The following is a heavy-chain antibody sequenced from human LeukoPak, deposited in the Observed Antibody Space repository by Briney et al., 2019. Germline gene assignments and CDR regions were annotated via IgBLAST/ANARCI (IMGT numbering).Heavy chain of an antibody. V-gene: IGHV1-69*13. CDR3: ARDIATVTTDPNWFDP. Sequence: SVKVSCKASGGTFSSYAISWVRQAPGQGLEWMGGIIPIFGTANYAQKFQGRVTITADESTSTAYMELSSLRSEDTAVYYCARDIATVTTDPNWFDPWGQGTLVTVSS. CDR1: GGTFSSYA. D-gene: IGHD4-17*01. CDR2: IIPIFGTA. J-gene: IGHJ5*02.